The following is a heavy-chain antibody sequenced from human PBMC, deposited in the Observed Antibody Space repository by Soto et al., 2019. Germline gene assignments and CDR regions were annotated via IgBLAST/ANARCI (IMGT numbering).Heavy chain of an antibody. Sequence: GGSLRLSCAASGFTFSSYAMIWVRRAPGKGLEWVSAISGSGGSTYYADSVKGRFTISRDNSKNTLYLQMNSLRAEDTAVYYCAKDPSSFYRQLDWFDPWGQGTLVTVSS. D-gene: IGHD5-18*01. CDR3: AKDPSSFYRQLDWFDP. CDR1: GFTFSSYA. V-gene: IGHV3-23*01. CDR2: ISGSGGST. J-gene: IGHJ5*02.